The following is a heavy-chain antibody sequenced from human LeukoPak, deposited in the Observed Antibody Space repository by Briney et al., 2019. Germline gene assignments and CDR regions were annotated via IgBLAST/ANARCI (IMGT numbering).Heavy chain of an antibody. J-gene: IGHJ4*02. CDR1: GFTFSNYA. D-gene: IGHD6-13*01. CDR3: VRGVGVSRFNYLDS. V-gene: IGHV3-33*08. CDR2: IWYDASNK. Sequence: PGGSLRLSCAASGFTFSNYAMHWVRQAPGKGLEWVAVIWYDASNKYYADSVKGRFTISRDNSKNTLYLQMNSLRDDDTAVYYCVRGVGVSRFNYLDSWGQGTLVIVSS.